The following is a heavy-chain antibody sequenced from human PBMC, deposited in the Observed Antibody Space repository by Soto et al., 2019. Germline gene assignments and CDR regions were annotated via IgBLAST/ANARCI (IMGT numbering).Heavy chain of an antibody. CDR3: ARSPVDVWSGYDFWDF. Sequence: QVHLVESGGGLVRPGGSLRLSCAASGFAFSNHFMTWIRQTPEKGLEWVASVDRSGSGVFYTDSLGGRFTISRDNTKNSLSLQMNSLRADDTAVYFCARSPVDVWSGYDFWDFWGQGALVTVSS. CDR1: GFAFSNHF. D-gene: IGHD3-3*01. J-gene: IGHJ4*02. V-gene: IGHV3-11*01. CDR2: VDRSGSGV.